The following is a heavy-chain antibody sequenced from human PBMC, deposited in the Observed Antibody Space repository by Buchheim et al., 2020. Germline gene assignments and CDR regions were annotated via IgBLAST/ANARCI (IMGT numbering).Heavy chain of an antibody. CDR1: GFTFSSYA. J-gene: IGHJ4*02. V-gene: IGHV3-30-3*01. CDR3: ARDRGNLVYGGSDY. CDR2: ISYDGSNK. Sequence: QVQLVESGGGVVQPGRSLRLSCAASGFTFSSYAMHWVRQAPGKGLEWVAVISYDGSNKYYADSVKGRFTISRDNSKNTLYLQMNSLRAEDTAVYYCARDRGNLVYGGSDYWGQGTL. D-gene: IGHD4-23*01.